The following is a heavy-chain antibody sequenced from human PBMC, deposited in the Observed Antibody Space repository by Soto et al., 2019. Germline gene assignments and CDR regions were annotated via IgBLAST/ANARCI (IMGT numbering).Heavy chain of an antibody. CDR3: ARPVVGGEPTAGWSDP. CDR1: GGTFSSYA. V-gene: IGHV1-69*12. Sequence: QVQLVQSGAEVKKPGSSVKVSCKASGGTFSSYAISWVRQAPGQGLEWMGGIIPIFGTANYAQKFQGRVTITADEATCTAYVELSRRRSEDTAVYYCARPVVGGEPTAGWSDPWGQGTLVTVSS. J-gene: IGHJ5*02. D-gene: IGHD3-16*01. CDR2: IIPIFGTA.